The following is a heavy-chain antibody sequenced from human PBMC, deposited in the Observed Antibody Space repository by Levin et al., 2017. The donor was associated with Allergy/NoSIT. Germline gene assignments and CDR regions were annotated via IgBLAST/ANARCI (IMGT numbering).Heavy chain of an antibody. Sequence: LSLTCAASGFTFRSYGMHWVRQAPGKGLEWVAVIWHDGSEKYYADSVKGRFTISRDNSKNTLDLQMNSLRADDTAVYYCARGRLQRYYYDSSGYAGDYWGQGTLVTVSS. CDR1: GFTFRSYG. J-gene: IGHJ4*02. D-gene: IGHD3-22*01. CDR3: ARGRLQRYYYDSSGYAGDY. CDR2: IWHDGSEK. V-gene: IGHV3-33*01.